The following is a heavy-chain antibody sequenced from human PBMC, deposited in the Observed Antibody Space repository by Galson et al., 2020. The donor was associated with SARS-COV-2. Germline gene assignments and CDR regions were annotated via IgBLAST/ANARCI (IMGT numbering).Heavy chain of an antibody. J-gene: IGHJ4*02. D-gene: IGHD3-3*01. V-gene: IGHV2-70*01. Sequence: SGPTLVKPTQTLTLTCTFSGFSLSTSGLCVSWIRQPPGNALQWLALIDWDDDKYYSTSLKTRLTISKDTSKNQVVLTMTNMDPVDTATYDCARIATDDFWSGYYDYWGQGTLVTVSS. CDR3: ARIATDDFWSGYYDY. CDR2: IDWDDDK. CDR1: GFSLSTSGLC.